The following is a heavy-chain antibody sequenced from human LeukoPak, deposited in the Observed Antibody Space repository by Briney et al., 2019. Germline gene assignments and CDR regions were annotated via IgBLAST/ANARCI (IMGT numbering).Heavy chain of an antibody. CDR2: IYYSGTT. J-gene: IGHJ5*02. D-gene: IGHD2-15*01. CDR3: ARASDPQDWFDP. V-gene: IGHV4-39*07. Sequence: PSETLSLTCTVSGGLISISTYYWGWIRQPPGKGLEWIGSIYYSGTTHYNPSLKSRVTISVDTSKNQFSLKLSSVTAADTAVYYCARASDPQDWFDPWGQGTLVTVSS. CDR1: GGLISISTYY.